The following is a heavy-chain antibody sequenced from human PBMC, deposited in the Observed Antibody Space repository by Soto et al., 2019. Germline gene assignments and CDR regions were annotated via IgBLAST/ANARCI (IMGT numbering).Heavy chain of an antibody. CDR1: GYTFTGYY. J-gene: IGHJ3*02. CDR3: ARSHVLRYFDWLPEINDAFDI. Sequence: ASVKVSCKAPGYTFTGYYMHSVRQAPGEGIEWMGWINPNSGGTNYAQKFQGWVTMTRDMSISTAYMELSRLRSDDTAVYYCARSHVLRYFDWLPEINDAFDIWGQGTMVTVSS. V-gene: IGHV1-2*04. CDR2: INPNSGGT. D-gene: IGHD3-9*01.